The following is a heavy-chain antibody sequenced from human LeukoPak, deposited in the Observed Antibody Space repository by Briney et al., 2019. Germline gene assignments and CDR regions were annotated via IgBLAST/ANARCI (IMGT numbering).Heavy chain of an antibody. Sequence: QPGGSLKLSCAASGFTFSTSAIYWVRQASGKGLEWVGRIRSQANNYATAYAESVKGRFTISRDDSKNMAYLQMNSLNIEDSAMYYCHCERITGGQGTLVTVSS. CDR2: IRSQANNYAT. V-gene: IGHV3-73*01. J-gene: IGHJ4*02. CDR3: HCERIT. D-gene: IGHD2-15*01. CDR1: GFTFSTSA.